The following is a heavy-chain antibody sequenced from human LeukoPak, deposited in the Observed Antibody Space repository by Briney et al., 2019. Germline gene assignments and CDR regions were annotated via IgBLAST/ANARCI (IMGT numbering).Heavy chain of an antibody. J-gene: IGHJ3*02. CDR3: AKAGYYDSSGYAAFDI. CDR1: GFTFSSYT. Sequence: GGSLRLSCAASGFTFSSYTVNWIRQAPGKGLEWVSSISGSSYYIYYADSVKGRFTISRDNSKYTLYLQMNSLRAEDTAVYYCAKAGYYDSSGYAAFDIWGQGTMVTVSS. V-gene: IGHV3-21*01. CDR2: ISGSSYYI. D-gene: IGHD3-22*01.